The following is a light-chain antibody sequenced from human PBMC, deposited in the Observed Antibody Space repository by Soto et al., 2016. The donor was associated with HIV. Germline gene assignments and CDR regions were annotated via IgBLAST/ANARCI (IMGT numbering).Light chain of an antibody. J-gene: IGKJ1*01. CDR1: QGIGNS. CDR2: GAS. Sequence: IQMTQSPSSLYASIGDRVTFTCRASQGIGNSLAWYQQKPGKAPKLLLYGASRLESGVPSRFSGTGSGAEYILIIGSLQTEDFATYYCQQYYSTPETFGQGTKVE. V-gene: IGKV1-NL1*01. CDR3: QQYYSTPET.